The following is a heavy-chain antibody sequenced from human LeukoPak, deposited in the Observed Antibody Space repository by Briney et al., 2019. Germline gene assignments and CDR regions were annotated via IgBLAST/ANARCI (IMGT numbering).Heavy chain of an antibody. Sequence: GGSLLLSCEASGFTFKYYGMQWVRQAPGKGLEWVAFIRFDSTNYYYADSVKGRFTISRDNSQNTLYLQMNSLRVEDTAMYYCARVAEAAAFDYWGQGTLVTVSS. CDR1: GFTFKYYG. J-gene: IGHJ4*02. CDR3: ARVAEAAAFDY. V-gene: IGHV3-30*02. CDR2: IRFDSTNY. D-gene: IGHD6-13*01.